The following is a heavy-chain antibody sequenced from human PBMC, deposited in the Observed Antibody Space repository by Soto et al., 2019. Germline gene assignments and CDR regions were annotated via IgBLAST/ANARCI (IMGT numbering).Heavy chain of an antibody. V-gene: IGHV1-2*02. Sequence: QGQPVQSGAEVKKPGASVKISCKASGHTFTGYYIHWVRQSPGQGLEWMGWINHNSGGTDYGQKFQGRVTMTRDTSISTVYMELTRLRSDDTAVYYCARGKAIDAEIYNGFDPWGQGTLVTVSS. CDR3: ARGKAIDAEIYNGFDP. CDR2: INHNSGGT. CDR1: GHTFTGYY. J-gene: IGHJ5*02. D-gene: IGHD2-2*01.